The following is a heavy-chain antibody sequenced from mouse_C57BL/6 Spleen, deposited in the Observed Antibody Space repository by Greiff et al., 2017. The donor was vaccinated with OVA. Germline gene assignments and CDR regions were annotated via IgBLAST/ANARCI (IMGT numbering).Heavy chain of an antibody. V-gene: IGHV1-39*01. CDR1: GYSFTDYN. J-gene: IGHJ1*03. CDR2: INPNYGPT. CDR3: ARSRDYSKPVDV. Sequence: EVKLQESGPELVKPGASVKISCKASGYSFTDYNMNWVKQSNGKSLEWIGVINPNYGPTSYNQKFKGKATLTVDQSSSTAYMQLNSLTSEDSAVYYCARSRDYSKPVDVWGTGTTVTVSS. D-gene: IGHD2-5*01.